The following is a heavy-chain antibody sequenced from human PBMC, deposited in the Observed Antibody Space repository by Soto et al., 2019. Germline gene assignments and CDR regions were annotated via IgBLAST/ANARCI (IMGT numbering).Heavy chain of an antibody. CDR2: FNREDDET. CDR1: GAFVFELS. D-gene: IGHD1-26*01. J-gene: IGHJ4*02. V-gene: IGHV1-24*01. Sequence: PSVKVSCKVSGAFVFELSMHWVRQAPGKGLEWMGSFNREDDETIYAQKFQGRVTMTEDTSTDTAYMELNSLTSEDTAVYYCASGGSELLTYWGQGTLVTVSS. CDR3: ASGGSELLTY.